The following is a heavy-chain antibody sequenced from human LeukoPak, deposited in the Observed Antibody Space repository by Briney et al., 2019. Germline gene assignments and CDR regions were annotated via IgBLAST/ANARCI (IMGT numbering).Heavy chain of an antibody. CDR1: RYTFTAYY. D-gene: IGHD2-2*01. V-gene: IGHV1-2*02. J-gene: IGHJ4*02. Sequence: ASVKVSCKASRYTFTAYYMHWVRQAPGQGLEWMGWINPNNGDTNFAQKFQGRVTMTRDTSISTIYMELSRLRSDDTAVYYCARAGIVIVPAEGDWGQGTLVTVSS. CDR3: ARAGIVIVPAEGD. CDR2: INPNNGDT.